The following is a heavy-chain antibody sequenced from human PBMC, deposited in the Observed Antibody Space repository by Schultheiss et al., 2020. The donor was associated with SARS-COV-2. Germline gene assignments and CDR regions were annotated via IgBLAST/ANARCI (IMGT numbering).Heavy chain of an antibody. CDR1: GGSISSYY. Sequence: SETLSLTCTVSGGSISSYYWSWIRQPPGKGLEWIGYIYYSGSTYYNPSLKSRVTMSVDTSKNQFSLKLSSVTAADTAVYYCARVGRVDAFDIWGQGTMVTVSS. V-gene: IGHV4-59*08. CDR2: IYYSGST. CDR3: ARVGRVDAFDI. J-gene: IGHJ3*02. D-gene: IGHD1-1*01.